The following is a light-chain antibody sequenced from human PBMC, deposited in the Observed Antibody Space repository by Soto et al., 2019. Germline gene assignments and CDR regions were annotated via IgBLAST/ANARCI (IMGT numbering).Light chain of an antibody. J-gene: IGKJ1*01. Sequence: DIQRTQSPSALSASVRAIVTITCRASQDISAWLAWYQQKPGKPPKLVIYKATALETGVPSRFSGSGSGTEFTLTISSLQPDDFTTYYCQQYSAFPWTVGQGGKVDIK. CDR1: QDISAW. V-gene: IGKV1-5*03. CDR2: KAT. CDR3: QQYSAFPWT.